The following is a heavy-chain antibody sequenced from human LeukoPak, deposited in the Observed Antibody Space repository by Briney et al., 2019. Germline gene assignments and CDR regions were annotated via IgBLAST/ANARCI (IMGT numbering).Heavy chain of an antibody. CDR3: AFGSWAVDY. D-gene: IGHD6-13*01. Sequence: GASVKVSCKASGYTFTDYYMHWVQQAPGKGLEWMGRVDPEDGETIYAEKFQGRVTITADTSTDTAYMELSSLRSEDTAVYYCAFGSWAVDYWGQGTLVTVSS. J-gene: IGHJ4*02. V-gene: IGHV1-69-2*01. CDR2: VDPEDGET. CDR1: GYTFTDYY.